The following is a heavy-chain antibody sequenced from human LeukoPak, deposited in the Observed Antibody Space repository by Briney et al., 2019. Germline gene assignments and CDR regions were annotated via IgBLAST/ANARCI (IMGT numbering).Heavy chain of an antibody. D-gene: IGHD6-19*01. CDR3: ARDPGIAVAGTIDY. J-gene: IGHJ4*02. CDR1: VYTFTSYG. V-gene: IGHV1-18*01. Sequence: GASVKVSCKASVYTFTSYGISWVRQAPGQGLEWMGWISAYNGNTNYAQKLQGRVTMTTDTSTSTAYMELRSLRSDDTAVYYCARDPGIAVAGTIDYWGQGTLVTVSS. CDR2: ISAYNGNT.